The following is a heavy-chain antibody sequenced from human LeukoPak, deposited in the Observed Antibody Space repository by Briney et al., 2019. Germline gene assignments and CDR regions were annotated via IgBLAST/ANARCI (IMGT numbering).Heavy chain of an antibody. Sequence: SETLSLTCTVSGYSISSGYYWGWIRQPPGRILELIGTIYHSGNTYYSPSLKSRVTISVDTSKNQFSLNLRSVTAEDTALYYCAKGRDGFDIWGQGTMVTVSS. D-gene: IGHD5-24*01. CDR3: AKGRDGFDI. J-gene: IGHJ3*02. V-gene: IGHV4-38-2*02. CDR2: IYHSGNT. CDR1: GYSISSGYY.